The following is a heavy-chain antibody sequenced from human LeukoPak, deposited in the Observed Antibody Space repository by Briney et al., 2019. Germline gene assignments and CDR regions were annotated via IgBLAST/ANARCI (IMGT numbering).Heavy chain of an antibody. CDR3: ARASLVGVDY. D-gene: IGHD2-8*01. J-gene: IGHJ4*02. Sequence: ASVKVSCKASGYTFTGYYMHWVRQAPGQGLEWMGWISAYNGNTNYAQKLQGRVTMTTDTSTSTAYMELRSLRSDDTAVYYCARASLVGVDYWGQGTLVTVSS. V-gene: IGHV1-18*04. CDR1: GYTFTGYY. CDR2: ISAYNGNT.